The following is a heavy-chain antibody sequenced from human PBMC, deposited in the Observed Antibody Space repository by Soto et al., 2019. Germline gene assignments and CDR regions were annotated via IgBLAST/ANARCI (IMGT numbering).Heavy chain of an antibody. CDR1: GFTFSTYA. CDR3: AKDRQPDGFWPFDH. J-gene: IGHJ4*02. CDR2: LYGSGGGI. D-gene: IGHD3-3*01. V-gene: IGHV3-23*04. Sequence: EVQLVESGGGLVQPGGSLRLSCVASGFTFSTYAMSWVRQAPGQGLEWVCGLYGSGGGISYSDSVKGRFTISRDNSRNTLYLQMNSLRSDDTAIYYCAKDRQPDGFWPFDHWGRGTQIIVSS.